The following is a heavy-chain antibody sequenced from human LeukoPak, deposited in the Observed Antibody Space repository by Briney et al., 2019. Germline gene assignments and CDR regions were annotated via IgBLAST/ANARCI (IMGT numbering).Heavy chain of an antibody. V-gene: IGHV4-4*07. CDR2: IYTSGST. J-gene: IGHJ5*02. D-gene: IGHD3-22*01. CDR1: RGSISSYY. CDR3: ARDFDDSSGYYNWFDP. Sequence: SETLSLTCTVSRGSISSYYWSWIRQPAGKGLEWIGRIYTSGSTNYNPSLKSRVTMSVDTSKNQFSLKLSSVTAADTAVYYCARDFDDSSGYYNWFDPWGQGTLVTVSS.